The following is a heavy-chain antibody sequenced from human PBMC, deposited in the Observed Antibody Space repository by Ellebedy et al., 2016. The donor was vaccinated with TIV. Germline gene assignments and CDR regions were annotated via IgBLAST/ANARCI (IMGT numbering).Heavy chain of an antibody. D-gene: IGHD2/OR15-2a*01. J-gene: IGHJ4*02. V-gene: IGHV4-39*01. Sequence: SETLSLXXHDSGGSLRSSNYYWAWIRQPPGKGLEWIGSIYYDGNSYHSPSLKSRVTIDIDKSKDQLSLKLTSATAADTAVYYCANQYYLSTRFDIWGQGILVTVSS. CDR2: IYYDGNS. CDR3: ANQYYLSTRFDI. CDR1: GGSLRSSNYY.